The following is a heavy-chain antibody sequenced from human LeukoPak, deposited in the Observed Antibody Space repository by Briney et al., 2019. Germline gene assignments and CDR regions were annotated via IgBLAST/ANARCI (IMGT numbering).Heavy chain of an antibody. V-gene: IGHV3-53*01. Sequence: PGGSVRLSCAASGVIVSRNFMSWVRQAPGKGLQWVAIMYAGGTTAYSDSVRGRFHISRDSSNNTLSLQINSLRAEDTAVYYCARGSGSGWPLDRWGQGALVTVSS. J-gene: IGHJ5*02. CDR2: MYAGGTT. CDR3: ARGSGSGWPLDR. CDR1: GVIVSRNF. D-gene: IGHD6-19*01.